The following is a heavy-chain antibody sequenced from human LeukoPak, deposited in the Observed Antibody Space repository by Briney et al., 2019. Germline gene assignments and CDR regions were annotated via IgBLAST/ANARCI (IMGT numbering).Heavy chain of an antibody. CDR1: EFTFSGYW. D-gene: IGHD3-10*01. CDR3: AKSSRGVTAHFDY. J-gene: IGHJ4*02. Sequence: GGSLRLSCAASEFTFSGYWMHWVRQAPGKGLVWVSHLNPDGTTTNYADSVKGRFTISRDNAKNTLYMQMSSLRTEDTAMYYCAKSSRGVTAHFDYWGQGTLVTVSS. CDR2: LNPDGTTT. V-gene: IGHV3-74*01.